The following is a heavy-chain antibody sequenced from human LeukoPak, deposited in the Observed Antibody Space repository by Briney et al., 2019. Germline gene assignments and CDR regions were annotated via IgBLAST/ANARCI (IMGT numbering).Heavy chain of an antibody. CDR1: GGSITSFY. V-gene: IGHV4-59*01. CDR2: VYYSGNT. Sequence: SETLSLTCTVSGGSITSFYWSWIRQPPGKRPEWIGYVYYSGNTFYNPSLESRVTISVDTSKNHISLKLNSITAADTAMYYCARAGTTRGGWPIWGQGTMDTVS. CDR3: ARAGTTRGGWPI. J-gene: IGHJ3*02. D-gene: IGHD6-19*01.